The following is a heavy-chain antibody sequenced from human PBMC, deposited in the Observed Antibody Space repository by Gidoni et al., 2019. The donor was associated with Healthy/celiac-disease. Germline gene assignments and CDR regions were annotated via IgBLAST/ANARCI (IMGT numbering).Heavy chain of an antibody. J-gene: IGHJ4*02. V-gene: IGHV3-23*01. Sequence: EVQLLESGGGLVQPGGSLRLSCAASGFTFSSYAMSWVRQAPGKWLEWVSAISGSGGSTYYADSVKGRFTISRDNSKNTLYLQMNSLRAEDTAVYYCAKDDYYDSSGYYFDYWGQGTLVTVSS. D-gene: IGHD3-22*01. CDR3: AKDDYYDSSGYYFDY. CDR1: GFTFSSYA. CDR2: ISGSGGST.